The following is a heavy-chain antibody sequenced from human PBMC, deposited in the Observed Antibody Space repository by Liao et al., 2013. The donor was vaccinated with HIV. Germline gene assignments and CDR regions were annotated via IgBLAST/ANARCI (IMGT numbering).Heavy chain of an antibody. CDR1: GGSISTKSTYY. V-gene: IGHV4-39*07. Sequence: QLQLQESGPGLVKPSETLSLTCIVSGGSISTKSTYYWGWIRQPPGRGLEWIGTIYYSGSTYYNPSLKSRVTISVDTSKNQFSLKLSSVTAADTAVYYCAGLTYYDFWSGYCDAFDIWGQGTMVTVSS. D-gene: IGHD3-3*01. CDR3: AGLTYYDFWSGYCDAFDI. CDR2: IYYSGST. J-gene: IGHJ3*02.